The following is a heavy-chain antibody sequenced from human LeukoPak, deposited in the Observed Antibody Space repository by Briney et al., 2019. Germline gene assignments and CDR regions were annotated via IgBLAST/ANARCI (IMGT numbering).Heavy chain of an antibody. J-gene: IGHJ4*02. CDR1: GFTFSSYG. CDR2: ISYDGSNK. V-gene: IGHV3-30*18. Sequence: PGRSLRLSCAASGFTFSSYGMHWVRQAPGKGLEWVAVISYDGSNKYYADSVKGRFTISRDNSKNTLYLQMNSLRAEDTALYYCAKDITYYYGSGSHTPLDYWGQGTLVTVSS. D-gene: IGHD3-10*01. CDR3: AKDITYYYGSGSHTPLDY.